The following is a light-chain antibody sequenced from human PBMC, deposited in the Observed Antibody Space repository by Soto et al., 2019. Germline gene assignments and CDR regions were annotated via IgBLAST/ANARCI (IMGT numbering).Light chain of an antibody. CDR3: QEYKTAPFI. CDR2: AAS. CDR1: QGISNY. J-gene: IGKJ3*01. V-gene: IGKV1-27*01. Sequence: EIQMTQSPSSLSAFVGDRVTITCRASQGISNYLAWYQQKPGRVPTLLIYAASTLRSGVPSRFSGSGSGTDFTLTISSLQPEDVASYYCQEYKTAPFIFGPGTKVDIK.